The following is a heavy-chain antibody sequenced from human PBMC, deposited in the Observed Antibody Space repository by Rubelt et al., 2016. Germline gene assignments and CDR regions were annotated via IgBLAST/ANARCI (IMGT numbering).Heavy chain of an antibody. CDR2: IDPSGGST. CDR3: ARAVECRLGGDCYLAPFDY. J-gene: IGHJ4*02. CDR1: GYTFTSYY. Sequence: QVQLVQSGAEVKKPGASVKVSCKASGYTFTSYYMHWVRQAPGQGLEWMGIIDPSGGSTSYAQKFQCRVTMTRDTSTSTVYMELSSLRSEDTAVYYCARAVECRLGGDCYLAPFDYWGQGTLVTVSS. V-gene: IGHV1-46*01. D-gene: IGHD2-21*02.